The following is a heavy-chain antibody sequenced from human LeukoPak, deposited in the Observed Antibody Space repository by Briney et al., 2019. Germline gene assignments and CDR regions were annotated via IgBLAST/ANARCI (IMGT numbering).Heavy chain of an antibody. D-gene: IGHD3-22*01. Sequence: SGGSLRLSCAASGFTFDDYAMHWVRQAPGKGLEWVSGISWNSGSIGYADSVKGRFTISRDNAKNSLYLQMNSLRAEDTALYYCAKDFRRGTDYYDISGYYYTYFQHWGQGTLVTVSS. J-gene: IGHJ1*01. CDR2: ISWNSGSI. V-gene: IGHV3-9*01. CDR3: AKDFRRGTDYYDISGYYYTYFQH. CDR1: GFTFDDYA.